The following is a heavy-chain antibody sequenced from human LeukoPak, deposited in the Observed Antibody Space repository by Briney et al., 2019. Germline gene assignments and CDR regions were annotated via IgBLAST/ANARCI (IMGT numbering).Heavy chain of an antibody. J-gene: IGHJ4*02. V-gene: IGHV1-58*02. CDR3: AAVYGSGSLPLDY. Sequence: VASVKVSCKASGFTFTSSAMQWVRQARGQRLEWIGWIVVGSGNTNYAQKFQERVTITRDMSTSTAYMELSSLRSEDTAVYYCAAVYGSGSLPLDYWGQGTLATVSS. D-gene: IGHD3-10*01. CDR2: IVVGSGNT. CDR1: GFTFTSSA.